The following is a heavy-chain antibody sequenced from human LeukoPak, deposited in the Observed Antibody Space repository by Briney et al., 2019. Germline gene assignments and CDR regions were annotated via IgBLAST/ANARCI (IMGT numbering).Heavy chain of an antibody. V-gene: IGHV4-31*03. Sequence: SETLPLTCTVSGGSISSGAHYWNWIRQHPGKGLEWIGYIYYSGSTYYNPSLKSRVTISVDTSKNQFSLKLSSVTAADTAVYYCARTLGSGYHLYYFDYWGQGTLVTVSS. J-gene: IGHJ4*02. D-gene: IGHD3-22*01. CDR2: IYYSGST. CDR3: ARTLGSGYHLYYFDY. CDR1: GGSISSGAHY.